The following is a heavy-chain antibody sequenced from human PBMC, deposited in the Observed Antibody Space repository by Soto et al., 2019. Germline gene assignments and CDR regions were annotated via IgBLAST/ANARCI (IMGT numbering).Heavy chain of an antibody. D-gene: IGHD3-10*01. J-gene: IGHJ5*02. Sequence: SETLSLTCTVSGDSISSYYWSWIRQPPGKGLECIGYIYYSGSTNYNPSLKIQVTISVDTSKNQFSLKLNSVTAAETAVYYCARAYYGTKGYSLDPWGQATLVTVSS. CDR3: ARAYYGTKGYSLDP. V-gene: IGHV4-59*01. CDR2: IYYSGST. CDR1: GDSISSYY.